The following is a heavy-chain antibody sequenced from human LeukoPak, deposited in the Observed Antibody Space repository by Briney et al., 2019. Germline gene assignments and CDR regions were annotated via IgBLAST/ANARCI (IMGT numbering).Heavy chain of an antibody. V-gene: IGHV3-73*01. Sequence: GGSLRLSCAASGFTFSGSAMHWVRQASGKGLEWVGRIGSKANSYATAYAASVKGRFTISRDDSKNTAYLQMNSLKTEDTAVYYCTSREIRPDYYYMDVWGKGTTVTVSS. D-gene: IGHD5-24*01. CDR1: GFTFSGSA. CDR2: IGSKANSYAT. CDR3: TSREIRPDYYYMDV. J-gene: IGHJ6*03.